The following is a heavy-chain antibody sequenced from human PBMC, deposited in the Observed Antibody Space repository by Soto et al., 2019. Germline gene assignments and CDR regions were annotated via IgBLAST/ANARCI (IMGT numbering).Heavy chain of an antibody. J-gene: IGHJ5*02. CDR1: RYTFTSYD. CDR2: IKTDSGDT. Sequence: ASVKVSCKASRYTFTSYDIFWVRQSPGRGLEWMGWIKTDSGDTHYPQNFQGRVTMTRDMSISTAYMELNNLVSDDTAVYYCARRSSTYLNEIIYDPWGQGTLVTVSS. V-gene: IGHV1-2*02. CDR3: ARRSSTYLNEIIYDP. D-gene: IGHD2-2*01.